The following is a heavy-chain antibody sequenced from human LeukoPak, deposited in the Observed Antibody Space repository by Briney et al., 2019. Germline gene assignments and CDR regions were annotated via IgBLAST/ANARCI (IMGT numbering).Heavy chain of an antibody. J-gene: IGHJ4*02. CDR1: GYTLTSYG. D-gene: IGHD2-15*01. V-gene: IGHV1-18*01. Sequence: ASVKVSCKASGYTLTSYGISWVRQAPGQGLEWMGWISAYNGNTNYAQKLQGRVTMTTDTSTSTAYMELRSLRSDDTAVYYCARVPGVVVAATWGYFDYWGQGTLVTVSS. CDR3: ARVPGVVVAATWGYFDY. CDR2: ISAYNGNT.